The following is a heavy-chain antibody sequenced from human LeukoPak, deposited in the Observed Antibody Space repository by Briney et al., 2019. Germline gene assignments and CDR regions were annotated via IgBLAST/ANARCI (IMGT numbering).Heavy chain of an antibody. V-gene: IGHV3-11*04. CDR1: GFTFSDYY. CDR3: ARDRARLIGRDFEY. J-gene: IGHJ4*02. Sequence: PGGSLRLSCAASGFTFSDYYMSWIRQAPGKGLEWVSYISSSGSTIYYADSVKGRFTISRDNAKNSLYLQMNSLRAEDAAVYYCARDRARLIGRDFEYWGQGTLVTVSS. CDR2: ISSSGSTI. D-gene: IGHD2/OR15-2a*01.